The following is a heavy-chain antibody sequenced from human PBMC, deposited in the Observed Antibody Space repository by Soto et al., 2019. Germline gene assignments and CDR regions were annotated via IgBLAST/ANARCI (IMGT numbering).Heavy chain of an antibody. J-gene: IGHJ1*01. CDR2: IGTAGDT. CDR1: GFTFSSYD. V-gene: IGHV3-13*01. CDR3: ARAASSGWYSGYFHH. Sequence: GGSLRLSCAASGFTFSSYDMHWVRQATGKGLEWVSAIGTAGDTYYPGSVKGRFTISRENAKNSLYLQMNSLRAGDTAVYYCARAASSGWYSGYFHHWGQGTLVTVSS. D-gene: IGHD6-19*01.